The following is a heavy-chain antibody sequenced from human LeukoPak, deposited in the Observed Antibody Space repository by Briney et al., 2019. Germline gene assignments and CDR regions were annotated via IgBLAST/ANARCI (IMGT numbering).Heavy chain of an antibody. D-gene: IGHD2-15*01. V-gene: IGHV3-20*04. CDR2: INWNGGST. Sequence: GGSLGLSCAASGFTFDDYGMSWVRHAPGKGLEWVSGINWNGGSTGYADSVKGRFTISRDNAKNSLYLQMNSLRAEDTALYYCARDYCSGGSCYVDYWGRGTLVTVSS. CDR3: ARDYCSGGSCYVDY. J-gene: IGHJ4*02. CDR1: GFTFDDYG.